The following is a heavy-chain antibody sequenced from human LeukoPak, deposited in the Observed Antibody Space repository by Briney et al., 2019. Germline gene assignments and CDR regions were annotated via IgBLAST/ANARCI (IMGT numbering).Heavy chain of an antibody. CDR3: ASTRYSGSYYDRAGYY. CDR1: GGSISSYY. J-gene: IGHJ4*02. Sequence: SETLSLTCAVYGGSISSYYWSWIRQPAGKGLEWIGRIYTSGSTNYNPSLKSRVTMSVDTSKNQFSLKLSSVTAADTAVYYCASTRYSGSYYDRAGYYWGQGTLVTVSS. V-gene: IGHV4-59*10. CDR2: IYTSGST. D-gene: IGHD1-26*01.